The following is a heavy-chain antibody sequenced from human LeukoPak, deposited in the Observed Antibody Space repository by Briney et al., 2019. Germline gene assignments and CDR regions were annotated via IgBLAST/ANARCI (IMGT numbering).Heavy chain of an antibody. Sequence: GGSLRLSCAASGFTFSSYWISWVRQAPGKGLEWVANIKQDGSEKYYVDSVKGRFTISRDNAKNSLYLQMNSLRAEDTAVYYCARASGDGSFDYWGQGTLVTVSS. J-gene: IGHJ4*02. V-gene: IGHV3-7*01. D-gene: IGHD3-10*01. CDR3: ARASGDGSFDY. CDR1: GFTFSSYW. CDR2: IKQDGSEK.